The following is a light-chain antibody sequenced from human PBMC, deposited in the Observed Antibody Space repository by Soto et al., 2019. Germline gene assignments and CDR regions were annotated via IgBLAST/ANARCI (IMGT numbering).Light chain of an antibody. J-gene: IGKJ3*01. CDR1: QRISGW. CDR2: DAS. Sequence: DIQMTQSPSTLSASIGDRVTITCRASQRISGWLAWYQQKPGKAPKLLIFDASSLEGGVPSRFSGSGSGTEFILTISSLQHDDFATYYCQQYNTYSFTFGPGTKVDIK. CDR3: QQYNTYSFT. V-gene: IGKV1-5*01.